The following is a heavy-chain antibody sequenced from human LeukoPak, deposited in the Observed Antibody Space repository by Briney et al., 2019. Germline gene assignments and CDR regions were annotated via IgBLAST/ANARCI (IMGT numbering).Heavy chain of an antibody. J-gene: IGHJ4*02. CDR1: GGSVSSGSYY. CDR2: IYYSGST. V-gene: IGHV4-61*01. Sequence: PSETLSLTCTVSGGSVSSGSYYWSWIRQPPGKGLEWIGYIYYSGSTNYNPSLKSRVTISVDTSKNQFSLKLSSVTAADTAVYYCARGSSSSNHFDYWGQGTLVTVSS. CDR3: ARGSSSSNHFDY. D-gene: IGHD6-6*01.